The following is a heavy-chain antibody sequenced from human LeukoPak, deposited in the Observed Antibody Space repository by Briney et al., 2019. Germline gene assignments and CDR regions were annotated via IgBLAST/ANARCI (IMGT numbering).Heavy chain of an antibody. CDR1: GYPFNVYY. J-gene: IGHJ4*02. CDR3: ERGRIPAASTLGAIKQYYFAY. Sequence: ASVTVSYKASGYPFNVYYMHWVRQAPGQGLEWMGWNNPNSGGTNYAQMFQGRVTITRDTSISTAYMDLRRLRSGDTAVSHCERGRIPAASTLGAIKQYYFAYWGQGTWFTVSS. V-gene: IGHV1-2*02. D-gene: IGHD6-13*01. CDR2: NNPNSGGT.